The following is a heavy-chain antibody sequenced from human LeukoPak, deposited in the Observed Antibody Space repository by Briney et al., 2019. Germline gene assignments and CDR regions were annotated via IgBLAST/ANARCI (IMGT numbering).Heavy chain of an antibody. Sequence: GGSLRLSCAVSGSTFGSYAMSWGRQAPGRGLEWVSTISNSGDATYYADSVKGRFTISRDNSKNTLYLQMNSLRAEDTAVYYCAKAPPYKKYFDYWGQGTLVTVSS. D-gene: IGHD1-1*01. CDR2: ISNSGDAT. J-gene: IGHJ4*02. CDR3: AKAPPYKKYFDY. CDR1: GSTFGSYA. V-gene: IGHV3-23*01.